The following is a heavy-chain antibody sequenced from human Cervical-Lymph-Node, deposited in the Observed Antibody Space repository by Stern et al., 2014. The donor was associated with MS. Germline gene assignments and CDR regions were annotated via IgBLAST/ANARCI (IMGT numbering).Heavy chain of an antibody. Sequence: VQLVESGSELKNPGASVKISCKASEDTFTSYAINWVRQAPGQGLEWMGWINTNTGNPTYAQVFTGRFVFSLDTSVSTAYLEISDLKAEDTAVFYCARVRCTTTSCYTAYYYGMDVWGQGTTVTVSS. J-gene: IGHJ6*02. CDR1: EDTFTSYA. V-gene: IGHV7-4-1*02. CDR3: ARVRCTTTSCYTAYYYGMDV. D-gene: IGHD2-2*02. CDR2: INTNTGNP.